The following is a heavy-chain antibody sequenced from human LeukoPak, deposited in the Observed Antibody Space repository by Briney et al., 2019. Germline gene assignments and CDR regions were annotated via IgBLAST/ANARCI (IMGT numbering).Heavy chain of an antibody. J-gene: IGHJ6*03. V-gene: IGHV4-59*01. CDR1: GGYNNRYY. D-gene: IGHD2-15*01. CDR3: ARSSAYCSGGSCYLSPQYYYYMDV. CDR2: IYYSGST. Sequence: ASETLSLTGTVSGGYNNRYYWSWIRQPPGKGLEWIGYIYYSGSTNYNPSLKSRVTISVDTSKNQFSLKLSSVTAADTAVYYCARSSAYCSGGSCYLSPQYYYYMDVWGKGTTVTVSS.